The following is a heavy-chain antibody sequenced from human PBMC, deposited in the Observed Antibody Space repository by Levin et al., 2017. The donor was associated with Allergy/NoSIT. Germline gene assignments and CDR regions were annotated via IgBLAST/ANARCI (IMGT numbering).Heavy chain of an antibody. CDR1: GFTFSSSA. V-gene: IGHV3-23*01. CDR2: ISTSGGST. Sequence: GGSLRLSCAASGFTFSSSAMSWVRQAPGMGLEWVSGISTSGGSTYYADSVKGRFTISRDNSKNTLYLQMNSLRVEDTAIYYCAKGLRGCSGGSCYFHNWGQGTLVTVSS. CDR3: AKGLRGCSGGSCYFHN. D-gene: IGHD2-15*01. J-gene: IGHJ4*02.